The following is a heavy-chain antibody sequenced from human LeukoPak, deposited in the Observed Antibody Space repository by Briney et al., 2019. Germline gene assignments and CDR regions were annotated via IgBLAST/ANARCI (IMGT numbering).Heavy chain of an antibody. CDR2: IYYSGST. Sequence: SETLSLTCTVSGGSISSYYWSWIRQPPGKGLEWIGYIYYSGSTNYNPSLKSRVTISVDTSKNQFSLKLSSVTAADTAVYYCARGLGSGSYYHYWGQGTLVTVSS. CDR3: ARGLGSGSYYHY. CDR1: GGSISSYY. V-gene: IGHV4-59*12. D-gene: IGHD3-10*01. J-gene: IGHJ4*02.